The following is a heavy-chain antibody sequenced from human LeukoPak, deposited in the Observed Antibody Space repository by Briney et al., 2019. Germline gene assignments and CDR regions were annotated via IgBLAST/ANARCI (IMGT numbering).Heavy chain of an antibody. CDR2: VSYDGTNK. CDR3: VRDRYTDTYYDSFDV. CDR1: GFTFSHFP. Sequence: GGSLRLSCAASGFTFSHFPLHWVRQAPGKGPEWLAVVSYDGTNKYYADSVKDRFFISRDDARAALYLHMNSLRPDDTALYYCVRDRYTDTYYDSFDVWGQGTLVTVSS. J-gene: IGHJ3*01. V-gene: IGHV3-30*04. D-gene: IGHD3-10*01.